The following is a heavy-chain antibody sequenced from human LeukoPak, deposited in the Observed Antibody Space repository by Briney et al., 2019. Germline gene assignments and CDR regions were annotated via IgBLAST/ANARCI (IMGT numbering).Heavy chain of an antibody. D-gene: IGHD5-12*01. J-gene: IGHJ4*02. Sequence: SETLSLTCTVSGGSISTYYWSWIRQPPGKGLEWIGYIYYRGSTNYNPSLKSRVTISLDTAKNQFSLKLSSVTAAVTAVYYCARGGFSGYDWVDSWGQGILVTVSS. V-gene: IGHV4-59*08. CDR3: ARGGFSGYDWVDS. CDR2: IYYRGST. CDR1: GGSISTYY.